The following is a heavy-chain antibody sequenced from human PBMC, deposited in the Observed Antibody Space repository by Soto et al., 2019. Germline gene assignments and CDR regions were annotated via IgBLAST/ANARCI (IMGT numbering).Heavy chain of an antibody. Sequence: PSETLSLTCTVSGGSISSYYWSWIRQPPGKGLEWIGYIYYSGSTNYNPSLKSRVTISVDTSKNQFSLKLSSVTAADTAVYYCARLGSDDYGDYSFDYWGQGTLVTVPQ. J-gene: IGHJ4*02. CDR3: ARLGSDDYGDYSFDY. CDR1: GGSISSYY. D-gene: IGHD4-17*01. CDR2: IYYSGST. V-gene: IGHV4-59*08.